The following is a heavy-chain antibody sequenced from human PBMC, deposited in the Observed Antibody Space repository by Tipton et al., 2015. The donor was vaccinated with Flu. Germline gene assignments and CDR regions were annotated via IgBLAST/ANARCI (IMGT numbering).Heavy chain of an antibody. Sequence: LRLSCSASGDSIGSRYFWGWIRQPPGKGLEWIGNIGHTGNTYHNPSLKSRVRLSVDTSKNQFSLKLSSVTAADTAVYYCARDRRLPQGYYGMDVWGQGTTVTVSS. CDR2: IGHTGNT. D-gene: IGHD4-11*01. J-gene: IGHJ6*02. CDR1: GDSIGSRYF. CDR3: ARDRRLPQGYYGMDV. V-gene: IGHV4-38-2*02.